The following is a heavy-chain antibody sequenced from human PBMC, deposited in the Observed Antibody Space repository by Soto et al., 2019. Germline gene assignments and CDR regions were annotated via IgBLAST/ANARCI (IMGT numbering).Heavy chain of an antibody. CDR3: ARDLKGPYSSSWYYYYYGMDV. CDR2: IYYSGST. Sequence: SETLSLTCTVSGGPISSGGYYWSWIRQHPGKGLEWIGYIYYSGSTYYNPSLKSRVTISVDTSKNQFSLKLSSVTAADTAVYYCARDLKGPYSSSWYYYYYGMDVWGQGTTVTVSS. J-gene: IGHJ6*02. D-gene: IGHD6-13*01. CDR1: GGPISSGGYY. V-gene: IGHV4-31*03.